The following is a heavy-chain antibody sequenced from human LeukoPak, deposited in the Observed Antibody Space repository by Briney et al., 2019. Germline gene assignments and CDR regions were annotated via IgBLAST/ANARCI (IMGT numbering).Heavy chain of an antibody. Sequence: ASVKVSCKASGGTFSSYAISWVRQAPGQGLEWMGGIIPIFGTANYAQKFQGRVTITADESTSTAYMELSSLRSEDTAVYYCARAQMATIRSPFDYWGQGTLVTVSS. CDR1: GGTFSSYA. J-gene: IGHJ4*02. D-gene: IGHD5-24*01. CDR3: ARAQMATIRSPFDY. V-gene: IGHV1-69*13. CDR2: IIPIFGTA.